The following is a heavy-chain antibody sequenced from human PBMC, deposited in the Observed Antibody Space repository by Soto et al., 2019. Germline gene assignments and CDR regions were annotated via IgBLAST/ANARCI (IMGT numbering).Heavy chain of an antibody. CDR3: ATSYGSGYRAFDY. CDR2: INPILSMS. Sequence: QVQLVQSGAEVKRPGSSVKVSCKASGDTFAFYSINWVRQAPGLGLEWMGRINPILSMSNYAQRFQGRVTTTADKSTSTAYMVLNSLTSEDTAIYYCATSYGSGYRAFDYWGQGALVTVSS. CDR1: GDTFAFYS. D-gene: IGHD3-10*01. J-gene: IGHJ4*02. V-gene: IGHV1-69*02.